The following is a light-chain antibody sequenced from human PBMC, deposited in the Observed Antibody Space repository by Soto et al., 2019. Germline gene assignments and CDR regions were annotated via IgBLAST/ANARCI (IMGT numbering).Light chain of an antibody. CDR3: QHYNIFSRT. V-gene: IGKV1-5*03. CDR1: QSFNNW. CDR2: KVS. J-gene: IGKJ1*01. Sequence: DIQMTQSPSTLSASVGDRVTITCRASQSFNNWLAWYQQKPGEAPKLLIYKVSNLESGVPSRFSGSGSGTEFTLTISSLQPEDFATYYCQHYNIFSRTFGQGTKVDIK.